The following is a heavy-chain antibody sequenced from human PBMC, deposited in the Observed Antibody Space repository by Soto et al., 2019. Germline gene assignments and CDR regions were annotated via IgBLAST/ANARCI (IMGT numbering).Heavy chain of an antibody. D-gene: IGHD1-1*01. V-gene: IGHV1-69*13. J-gene: IGHJ6*02. CDR3: AREPGPANAGTRDYYYSMDV. CDR1: GGTFSSYA. CDR2: IIPIFGTA. Sequence: ASVKVSCKASGGTFSSYAISWVRQAPGQGLEWMGGIIPIFGTANYAQKFQGRVTITADESTSTAYMELSSLRSEDTAVYYCAREPGPANAGTRDYYYSMDVGGQEPRV.